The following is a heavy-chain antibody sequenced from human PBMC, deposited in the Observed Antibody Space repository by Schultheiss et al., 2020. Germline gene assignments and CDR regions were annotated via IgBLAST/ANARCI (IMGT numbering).Heavy chain of an antibody. Sequence: GGSLRLSCAASGFTFSNYWMTWVRQAPGKGLEWVANIKQDGGTKYYVDSVKGRFTISRDNAKNSLYLEMNSLRPEDTAVYYCARGSPLPGIAGAGVYWGQGTLVNVYS. CDR1: GFTFSNYW. V-gene: IGHV3-7*01. J-gene: IGHJ4*02. D-gene: IGHD6-13*01. CDR3: ARGSPLPGIAGAGVY. CDR2: IKQDGGTK.